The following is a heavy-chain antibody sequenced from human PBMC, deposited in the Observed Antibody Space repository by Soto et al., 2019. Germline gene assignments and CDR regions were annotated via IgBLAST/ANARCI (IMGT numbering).Heavy chain of an antibody. V-gene: IGHV3-30*04. Sequence: QVQLEESGGGVVQPGRSLRLSCAVSGFSFSNYDMHWVRQAPGKGPEWVAVISTDGSKQYYGASVKGRFTISRDNSKNTLYLEMNSLRGEDTALYYCARDQWNTFGGGDCYSVAFQQWGRGALVIVSS. CDR3: ARDQWNTFGGGDCYSVAFQQ. D-gene: IGHD2-21*02. CDR1: GFSFSNYD. CDR2: ISTDGSKQ. J-gene: IGHJ1*01.